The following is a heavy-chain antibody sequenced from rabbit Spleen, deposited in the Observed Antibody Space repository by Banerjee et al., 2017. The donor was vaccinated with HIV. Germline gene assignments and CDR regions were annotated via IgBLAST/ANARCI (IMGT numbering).Heavy chain of an antibody. CDR3: AREGGIVVAGAFNL. CDR2: IAGSSSGFT. D-gene: IGHD4-1*01. Sequence: QEQLEESGGDLVKPEGSLTLTCTASGFTISSSYWICWVRQAPGKGLEWISCIAGSSSGFTSSATWATGRFTISKTSSTTVTLQMTSLTVADTATYFCAREGGIVVAGAFNLWGPGTLVTVS. V-gene: IGHV1S45*01. CDR1: GFTISSSYW. J-gene: IGHJ4*01.